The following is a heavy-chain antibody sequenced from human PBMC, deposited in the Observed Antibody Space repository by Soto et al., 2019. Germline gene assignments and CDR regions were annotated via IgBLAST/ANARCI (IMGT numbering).Heavy chain of an antibody. CDR2: ISSSSSYI. CDR3: ARDGGGELYYYDSSGYYYFDY. D-gene: IGHD3-22*01. CDR1: GFTFSSYS. Sequence: EVQLVESGGGLVKPGGSLRLSCAASGFTFSSYSMNWVRQAPGKGLEWVSSISSSSSYIYYADSVKGRFTISRDNAKNSLYLQMNSLRSEDTAVYYCARDGGGELYYYDSSGYYYFDYWGQGTLVTVSS. V-gene: IGHV3-21*01. J-gene: IGHJ4*02.